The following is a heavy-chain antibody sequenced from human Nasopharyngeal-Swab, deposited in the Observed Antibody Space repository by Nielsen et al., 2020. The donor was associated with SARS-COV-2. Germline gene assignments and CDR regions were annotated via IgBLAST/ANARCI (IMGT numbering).Heavy chain of an antibody. CDR2: FDPEDGET. CDR3: ATVRDIAAAGNGSNWFDP. Sequence: ASVKVSCKVSGYTLTELSMHWVRQAPGKGLEWVGGFDPEDGETIYAQKFQGRVTMTEDTSTDTAYMELSSLRSEDTAVYYCATVRDIAAAGNGSNWFDPWGQGTLVTVSS. V-gene: IGHV1-24*01. J-gene: IGHJ5*02. CDR1: GYTLTELS. D-gene: IGHD6-13*01.